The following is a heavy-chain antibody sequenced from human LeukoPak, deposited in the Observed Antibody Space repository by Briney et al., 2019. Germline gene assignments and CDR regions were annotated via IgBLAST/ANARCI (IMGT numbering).Heavy chain of an antibody. J-gene: IGHJ6*03. Sequence: SETLSLTCTVSGGSISSSSYHWGWLRQPPGKGLEWIGRDCYGGNTYYNPSLKSRVTMSVDTSKNQLPPKLSSVTAADTAVYYCARHEVVVAGEDYYMDVWGKGTTVTVSS. CDR1: GGSISSSSYH. CDR2: DCYGGNT. CDR3: ARHEVVVAGEDYYMDV. D-gene: IGHD2-15*01. V-gene: IGHV4-39*01.